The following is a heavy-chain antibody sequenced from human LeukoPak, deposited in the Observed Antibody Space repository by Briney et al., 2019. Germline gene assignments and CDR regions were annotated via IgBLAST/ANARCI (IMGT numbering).Heavy chain of an antibody. CDR2: ISGSGGST. CDR3: ANPLQSHHYYYYMDV. CDR1: GFAFTSYA. J-gene: IGHJ6*03. D-gene: IGHD6-19*01. Sequence: GGSRRLSCAASGFAFTSYAMSWVRQAPGKGLECVSAISGSGGSTYYADSVKGRFTISRDNSKNTLYLQMNSLRAEDAAVYYCANPLQSHHYYYYMDVWGKGTTVTVSS. V-gene: IGHV3-23*01.